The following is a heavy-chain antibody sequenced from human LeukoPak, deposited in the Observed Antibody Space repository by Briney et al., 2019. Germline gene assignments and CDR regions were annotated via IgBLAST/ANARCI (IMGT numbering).Heavy chain of an antibody. CDR3: ARWGHFDTSGYFVVDY. Sequence: SETLSLTCAVYGGSFSGYYWSWIRQPPGKGLEWIGEINHSGSTNYNPSLKSRVTISVDMSKNQFSLKLSSVTAVDTAVYYCARWGHFDTSGYFVVDYWGQGTLVTVSS. CDR2: INHSGST. CDR1: GGSFSGYY. D-gene: IGHD3-22*01. J-gene: IGHJ4*02. V-gene: IGHV4-34*01.